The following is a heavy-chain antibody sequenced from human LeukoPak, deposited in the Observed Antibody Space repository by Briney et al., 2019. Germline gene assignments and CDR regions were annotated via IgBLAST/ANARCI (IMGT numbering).Heavy chain of an antibody. D-gene: IGHD4-23*01. V-gene: IGHV1-3*02. J-gene: IGHJ4*02. CDR2: TNGATGNT. CDR1: GYTFTKYA. CDR3: ARSPGGNARTWLDY. Sequence: ASVKVSCKASGYTFTKYALHWVRQAPGQSVEWMGWTNGATGNTRFSQDFQGRLTITIDTSASTGYVELSSLRSEDTAVYYCARSPGGNARTWLDYWGQGTLVTVSS.